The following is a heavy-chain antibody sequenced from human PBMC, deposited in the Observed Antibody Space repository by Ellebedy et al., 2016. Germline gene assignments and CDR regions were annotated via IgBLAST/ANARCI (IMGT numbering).Heavy chain of an antibody. D-gene: IGHD3-10*01. J-gene: IGHJ4*02. CDR2: INHSGST. CDR1: GGSFSGYY. CDR3: ARGRMVRGVRGYFDY. V-gene: IGHV4-34*01. Sequence: SETLSLXXAVYGGSFSGYYWSWIRQPPGKGLEWIGEINHSGSTNYNPSLKSRVTISVDTSKNQFSLKLSSVTAADTAVYYCARGRMVRGVRGYFDYWGQGTLVTVSS.